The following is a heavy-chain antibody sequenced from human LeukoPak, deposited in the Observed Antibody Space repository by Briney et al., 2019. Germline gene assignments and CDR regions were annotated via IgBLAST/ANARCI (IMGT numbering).Heavy chain of an antibody. CDR1: GGSISSYY. J-gene: IGHJ4*02. CDR2: IYYSGST. Sequence: SETLSLTRTVSGGSISSYYWSWIRQPPGKGLEWIGYIYYSGSTNYNPSLKSRVTISVDTSKNQFSLKLSSVTAADTAVYYCARFGLGDYFDNWGQGTRVTVSS. D-gene: IGHD3-10*01. CDR3: ARFGLGDYFDN. V-gene: IGHV4-59*01.